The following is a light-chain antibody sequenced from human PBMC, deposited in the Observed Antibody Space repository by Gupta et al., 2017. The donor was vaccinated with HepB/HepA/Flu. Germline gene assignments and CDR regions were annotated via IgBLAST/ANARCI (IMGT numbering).Light chain of an antibody. J-gene: IGKJ4*01. V-gene: IGKV2-30*02. CDR1: HNRLHSEGYTY. CDR3: RQGKHWPLT. CDR2: EAS. Sequence: DVVLTQSPLSLSLTLGQPASISCRSRHNRLHSEGYTYLDWFHQRPGQSPRRLIYEASWRDCRVPDRFSGSGSGTDFTLKISSVEAEDVGVYYCRQGKHWPLTFGRGTKVEIK.